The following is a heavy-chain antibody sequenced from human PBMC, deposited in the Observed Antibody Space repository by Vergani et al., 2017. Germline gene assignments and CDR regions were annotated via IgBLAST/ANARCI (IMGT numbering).Heavy chain of an antibody. J-gene: IGHJ6*02. CDR1: GYTSTYRY. Sequence: QMQLVQSGAEVKKTGSSVKVSCKASGYTSTYRYLHWVRQAPGQALEWMGWITPFNGNTNYAQKFQDRVTITRDRSMSTAYMELSSLRSEDTAMYYCASYYGSGSYYSPDDYYYGMDVWGQGTTVTVSS. D-gene: IGHD3-10*01. CDR2: ITPFNGNT. V-gene: IGHV1-45*02. CDR3: ASYYGSGSYYSPDDYYYGMDV.